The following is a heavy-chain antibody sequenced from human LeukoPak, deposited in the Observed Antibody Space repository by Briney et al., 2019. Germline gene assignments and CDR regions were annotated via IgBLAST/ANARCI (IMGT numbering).Heavy chain of an antibody. CDR1: GFTFSSYG. CDR3: AKDRFLEWLLLG. V-gene: IGHV3-30*18. CDR2: ISYDGSNK. D-gene: IGHD3-3*01. Sequence: QPGRSLRLSCAASGFTFSSYGMHWVRQAPGKGLEWVAVISYDGSNKYYADSVKGRFTISRDNSKNTLYLQMNSLRAEDTAVYYCAKDRFLEWLLLGWGQGTLVTVSS. J-gene: IGHJ4*02.